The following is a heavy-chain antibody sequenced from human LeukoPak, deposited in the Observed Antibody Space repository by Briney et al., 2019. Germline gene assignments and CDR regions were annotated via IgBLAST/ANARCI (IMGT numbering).Heavy chain of an antibody. CDR3: AKGRGRLHVNRGVYNYHYYMEV. CDR1: GDTISAYS. D-gene: IGHD3-10*01. V-gene: IGHV1-69*06. J-gene: IGHJ6*03. CDR2: IIPIFGRA. Sequence: ASVKVSCKAAGDTISAYSLNWVRQAPGQGLEWMGGIIPIFGRAYYAQNLQGRVTITADKSTSTAYMELSSLGSEDTAIYYCAKGRGRLHVNRGVYNYHYYMEVRGTGTTVIVSS.